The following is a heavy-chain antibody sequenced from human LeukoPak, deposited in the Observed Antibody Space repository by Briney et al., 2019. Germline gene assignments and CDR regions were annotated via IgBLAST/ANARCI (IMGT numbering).Heavy chain of an antibody. Sequence: ASVKVSCKASGYTLTDYYMHWVRQAPGQGLEWMGRINPNSGGTNYAQKFQGRVTMTRDTSISTVYMELSRLRSDDTAVYYCARAGYYESSGYYEYWGQGTLVTVSS. D-gene: IGHD3-22*01. CDR3: ARAGYYESSGYYEY. J-gene: IGHJ4*02. CDR1: GYTLTDYY. V-gene: IGHV1-2*06. CDR2: INPNSGGT.